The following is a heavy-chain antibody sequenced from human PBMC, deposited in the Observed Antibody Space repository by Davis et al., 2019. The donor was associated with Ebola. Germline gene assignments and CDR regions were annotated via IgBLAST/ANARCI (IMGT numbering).Heavy chain of an antibody. Sequence: SVKVSCKASGGTFSSYAISWVRQAPGQGLEWMGGIIPIFGTANYAQKFQGRVTITADKSTSTAYMELRSLRSDDTAVYYCARQRYYYDSSGYYYFDYWGQGTLVTVSS. CDR3: ARQRYYYDSSGYYYFDY. CDR1: GGTFSSYA. V-gene: IGHV1-69*06. D-gene: IGHD3-22*01. CDR2: IIPIFGTA. J-gene: IGHJ4*02.